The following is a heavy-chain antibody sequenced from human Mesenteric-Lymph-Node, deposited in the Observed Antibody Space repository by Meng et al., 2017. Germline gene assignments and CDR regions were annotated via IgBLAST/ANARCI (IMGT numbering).Heavy chain of an antibody. CDR2: VSYDGSDT. CDR1: GFTFVSYA. Sequence: QVRLVGSGGGVVQPGGSLRLSCAASGFTFVSYAMHWVRQAPGKGLEWVAVVSYDGSDTYYADSVQGRFTISRDNSKNTLYLQINSLRAEDTAVYYCARDQYGANYYYGMDVWGQGTTVTVSS. J-gene: IGHJ6*02. V-gene: IGHV3-30*01. CDR3: ARDQYGANYYYGMDV. D-gene: IGHD1-26*01.